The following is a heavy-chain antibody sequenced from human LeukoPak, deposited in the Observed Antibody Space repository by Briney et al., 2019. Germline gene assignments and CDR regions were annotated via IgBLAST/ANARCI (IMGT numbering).Heavy chain of an antibody. D-gene: IGHD2-2*02. CDR1: GFTFSDYY. J-gene: IGHJ5*02. CDR3: ARYPTRRSQVVPAAIPVFDP. V-gene: IGHV3-11*01. Sequence: GGSLRLSCAASGFTFSDYYMCWIRQAPGKGLEWVSYISSSGSTIYYADSVKGRFTISRDNAKNSLYLQMNSLRAEDTAVYYCARYPTRRSQVVPAAIPVFDPWGQGTLVTVSS. CDR2: ISSSGSTI.